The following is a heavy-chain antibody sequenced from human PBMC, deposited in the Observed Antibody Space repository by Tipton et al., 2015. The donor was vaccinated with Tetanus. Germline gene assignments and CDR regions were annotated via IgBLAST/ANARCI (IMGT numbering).Heavy chain of an antibody. CDR2: IDPNSGAT. V-gene: IGHV1-2*02. J-gene: IGHJ6*02. Sequence: VQLVQSGAEMKKPGASVKVSCKASGYTFTGYYIYWVRQAPGQGLEWMGWIDPNSGATVYAQKFQGRVTMTRDTPISTAYMELRSLRSDDTAVYYCARDRGDYIYYGMDVWGPGTTVTVS. D-gene: IGHD3-22*01. CDR3: ARDRGDYIYYGMDV. CDR1: GYTFTGYY.